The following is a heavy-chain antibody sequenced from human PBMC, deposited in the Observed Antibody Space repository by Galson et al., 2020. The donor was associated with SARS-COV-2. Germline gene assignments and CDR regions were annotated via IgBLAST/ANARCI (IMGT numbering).Heavy chain of an antibody. CDR1: GYSISSGYY. CDR3: ARRTRIGSAFDI. D-gene: IGHD2-15*01. Sequence: SETLSLTCAVSGYSISSGYYWGWIRQPPGKGLEWIGSIYHSGSTYYNPSLKSRVTISVDTSKNQFSLKLSSVTAADTAVYYCARRTRIGSAFDIWGQVTMVTVSS. CDR2: IYHSGST. J-gene: IGHJ3*02. V-gene: IGHV4-38-2*01.